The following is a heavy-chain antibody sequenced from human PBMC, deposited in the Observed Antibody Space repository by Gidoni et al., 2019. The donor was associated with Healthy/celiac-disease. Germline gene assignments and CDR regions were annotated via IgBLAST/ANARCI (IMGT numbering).Heavy chain of an antibody. CDR3: ARHNSLAFDI. D-gene: IGHD1-26*01. Sequence: QVQLQESGPGLVKPSETLSLTCTVSGGSISSYYWSWIRQPPGKGLEWIGYIYYSGSTNYNPSLKSRVTISVDTSKNQFSLKLSSETAADTAVYYCARHNSLAFDIWGQGTMVTVSS. CDR2: IYYSGST. J-gene: IGHJ3*02. V-gene: IGHV4-59*08. CDR1: GGSISSYY.